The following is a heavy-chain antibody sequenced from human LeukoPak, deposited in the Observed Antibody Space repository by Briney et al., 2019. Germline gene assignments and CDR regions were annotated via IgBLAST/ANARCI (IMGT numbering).Heavy chain of an antibody. CDR2: IFQSGST. V-gene: IGHV4-61*05. J-gene: IGHJ4*02. Sequence: SETLSLTCTVSGGSISSSSYYWGWIRQPPGKGLEWIGYIFQSGSTDYTPSLKSRVTISLDRSKNQFSLKLSSVTAADTAVYYCARGVSALSYWGQGTLVTVSS. D-gene: IGHD2-8*01. CDR3: ARGVSALSY. CDR1: GGSISSSSYY.